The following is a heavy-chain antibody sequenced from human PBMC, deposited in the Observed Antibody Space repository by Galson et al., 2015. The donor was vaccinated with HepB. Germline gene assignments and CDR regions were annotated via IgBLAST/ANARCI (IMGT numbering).Heavy chain of an antibody. CDR1: TYISTDYG. CDR3: ARRDVVVVTGDIHAFDI. J-gene: IGHJ3*02. D-gene: IGHD2-2*01. CDR2: VHASNGHT. V-gene: IGHV1-18*04. Sequence: SVKVSCKASTYISTDYGISWVRQAPGQGLEWMGWVHASNGHTNYAKRLQGRVTMTIDTSTSTAYMGLRSLTFDDTAVYFCARRDVVVVTGDIHAFDIWGQGTMVTVSS.